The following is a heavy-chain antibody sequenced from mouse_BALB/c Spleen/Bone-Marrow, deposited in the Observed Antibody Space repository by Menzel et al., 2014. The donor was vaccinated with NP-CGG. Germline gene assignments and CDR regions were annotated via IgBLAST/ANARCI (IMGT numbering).Heavy chain of an antibody. V-gene: IGHV3-2*02. Sequence: VQLQQPGPGLVKPSQSLSLTCTVTGYSITSDYAWNWIRQFPENKLEWMGYISYSGSTSYNPSLKSRISITRDTSKNQFFLQLNSVTTEDTATYYCARLGGNYYYYAMDYWGQGTSVTVSS. D-gene: IGHD2-1*01. CDR2: ISYSGST. CDR3: ARLGGNYYYYAMDY. J-gene: IGHJ4*01. CDR1: GYSITSDYA.